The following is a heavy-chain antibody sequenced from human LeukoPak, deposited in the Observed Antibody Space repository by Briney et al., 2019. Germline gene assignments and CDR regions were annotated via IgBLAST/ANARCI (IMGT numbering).Heavy chain of an antibody. CDR1: GMSITSRHY. CDR2: TSHSDSP. J-gene: IGHJ4*02. D-gene: IGHD6-6*01. CDR3: ARSSAGLVSLN. Sequence: PSETLSLTCSVSGMSITSRHYWGWIRQTPGKGLEWIGSTSHSDSPYYNPSLESRVTISLDTSRNLFSLKLTSVTAADTAVYFCARSSAGLVSLNWGQGTLVTVSS. V-gene: IGHV4-38-2*02.